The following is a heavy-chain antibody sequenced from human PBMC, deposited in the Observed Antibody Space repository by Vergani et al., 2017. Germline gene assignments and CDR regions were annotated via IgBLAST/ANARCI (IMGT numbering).Heavy chain of an antibody. CDR3: TTDPRYCGDGSCYWLRDHHYYGMDV. J-gene: IGHJ6*04. CDR2: IKSTFDRGAT. D-gene: IGHD3-10*01. Sequence: EVQLVESGGGIVKPGGSLRLSCVASGFSFRNAWMNWVRRTPGKGLEWVGRIKSTFDRGATDYAAAVKGRFTISRDDSKNTLFLQMNGLKTGDMGVYYCTTDPRYCGDGSCYWLRDHHYYGMDVWGKGTTVTVSS. CDR1: GFSFRNAW. V-gene: IGHV3-15*07.